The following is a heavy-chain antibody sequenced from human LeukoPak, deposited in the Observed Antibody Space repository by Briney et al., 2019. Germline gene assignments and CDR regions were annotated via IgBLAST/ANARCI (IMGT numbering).Heavy chain of an antibody. CDR3: ARIHPSVGAMDFDY. Sequence: SVKVSCKASGGTFSSYAISWVRQAPGQGLEWMGGIIPIFGTANYAQKFQGRVTITTDESTSTAYMELSSLRSEDTAVHYCARIHPSVGAMDFDYWGQGTLVTVSS. D-gene: IGHD1-26*01. CDR2: IIPIFGTA. V-gene: IGHV1-69*05. J-gene: IGHJ4*02. CDR1: GGTFSSYA.